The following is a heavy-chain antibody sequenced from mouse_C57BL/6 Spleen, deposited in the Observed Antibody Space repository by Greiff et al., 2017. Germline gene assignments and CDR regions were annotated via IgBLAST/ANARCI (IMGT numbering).Heavy chain of an antibody. CDR1: GYTFTSYW. D-gene: IGHD3-2*02. CDR2: IDPSDSYT. CDR3: ARRGQLRLRLHYFDY. V-gene: IGHV1-69*01. Sequence: QVQLQQPGAELVMPGASVKLSCKASGYTFTSYWMHWVKQRPGQGLEWIGEIDPSDSYTNYNQKFKGKSTLTVDKSPSTAYMQLSSLTSEDSAVYYCARRGQLRLRLHYFDYWGQGTTLTVSS. J-gene: IGHJ2*01.